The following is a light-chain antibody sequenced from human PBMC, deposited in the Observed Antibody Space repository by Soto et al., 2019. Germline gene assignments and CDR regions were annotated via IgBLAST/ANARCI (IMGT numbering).Light chain of an antibody. CDR3: QQYNNWPRT. CDR2: GAS. V-gene: IGKV3-15*01. CDR1: QSVSGN. J-gene: IGKJ1*01. Sequence: EIVMTQSPATLSVSPGERATLSCRASQSVSGNLAWYQQKPGQAPRRLSYGASTRATGIPARFSGSGSGTEFTLTISSLQSEDFAVYYCQQYNNWPRTFGQGTKVEIK.